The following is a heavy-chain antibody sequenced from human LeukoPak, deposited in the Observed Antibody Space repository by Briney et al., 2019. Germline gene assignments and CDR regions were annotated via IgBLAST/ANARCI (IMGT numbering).Heavy chain of an antibody. CDR1: GFTFTKCA. CDR3: ARGQGTVTTH. J-gene: IGHJ4*02. Sequence: GSLRLSCVASGFTFTKCAMSWIRQAPGKGLEWIGEINHSGSANYNPSLKSRVTISLDTSKNQFSLNLSSVTAADTAVYYCARGQGTVTTHWGQGTLVTVSS. D-gene: IGHD4-17*01. V-gene: IGHV4-34*01. CDR2: INHSGSA.